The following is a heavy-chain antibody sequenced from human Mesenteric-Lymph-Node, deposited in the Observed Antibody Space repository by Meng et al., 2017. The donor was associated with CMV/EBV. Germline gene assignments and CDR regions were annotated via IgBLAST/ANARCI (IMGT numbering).Heavy chain of an antibody. V-gene: IGHV3-23*01. CDR2: ITTSGGST. CDR1: GFTFSYNG. CDR3: AKDFEQPAFDYFDY. J-gene: IGHJ4*02. D-gene: IGHD6-13*01. Sequence: GESLKISCAASGFTFSYNGMHWVRQAPGKGLEWVSGITTSGGSTYYADSVKGRFIISRDNSKNTLYLQMESLRAEDTAVYYCAKDFEQPAFDYFDYWGQGTLVTVSS.